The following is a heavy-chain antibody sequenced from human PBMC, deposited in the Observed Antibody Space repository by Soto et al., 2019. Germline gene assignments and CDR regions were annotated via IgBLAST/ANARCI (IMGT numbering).Heavy chain of an antibody. J-gene: IGHJ6*03. CDR1: GFTFDDYG. Sequence: EVQLVESGGGVVRPGGSLRLSCAASGFTFDDYGMSWVRQAPGKGLEWVSGINWNGGSTGYAASVKGRLTISRDNAKNSLYLQMNSLRAEDTALYHCASEVPQWIAAAGYYMDVWGKGTTVTVSS. CDR3: ASEVPQWIAAAGYYMDV. CDR2: INWNGGST. V-gene: IGHV3-20*01. D-gene: IGHD6-13*01.